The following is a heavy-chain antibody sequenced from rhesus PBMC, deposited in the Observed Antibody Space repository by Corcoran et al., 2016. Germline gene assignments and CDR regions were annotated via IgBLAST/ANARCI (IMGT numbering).Heavy chain of an antibody. CDR2: IYGSSTKP. CDR3: ARATYTYGHLDY. D-gene: IGHD5-36*01. J-gene: IGHJ4*01. Sequence: QVQLQESGPGVVKPSETLSLTCAVSGGSISGSNWGTWIRQPPGEGLEWIGYIYGSSTKPTYSPSFKSRVTISKDTSKHQFSVRLSSVSAADTAVYYCARATYTYGHLDYWGQGVLVTVSS. CDR1: GGSISGSNW. V-gene: IGHV4S10*01.